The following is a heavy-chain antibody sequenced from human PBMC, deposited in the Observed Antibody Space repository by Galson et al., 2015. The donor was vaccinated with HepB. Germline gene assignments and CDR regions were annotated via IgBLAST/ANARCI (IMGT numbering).Heavy chain of an antibody. CDR3: ARGLWFGELFPVDY. D-gene: IGHD3-10*01. CDR1: GYTFTSYG. V-gene: IGHV1-18*01. Sequence: SCKASGYTFTSYGISWVRQAPGQGLECMGWISAYNGNTNYAQKLQGRVTMTTDTSTSTAYMELRSLRSDDTAVYYCARGLWFGELFPVDYWGQGTLVTVSS. CDR2: ISAYNGNT. J-gene: IGHJ4*02.